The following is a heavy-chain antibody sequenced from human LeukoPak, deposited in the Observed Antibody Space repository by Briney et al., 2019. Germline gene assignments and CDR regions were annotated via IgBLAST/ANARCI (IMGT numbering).Heavy chain of an antibody. CDR3: ATAKNIVATIHFDY. J-gene: IGHJ4*02. Sequence: GASVKVSCKVSGYTLTELSMHWVRQAPGKGLEWMGGFDPEDGETIYAQKFQGRVTMTEDTSTDTAYMELSSLRSEDTAVYYCATAKNIVATIHFDYWGQGTLVTVSS. CDR1: GYTLTELS. CDR2: FDPEDGET. V-gene: IGHV1-24*01. D-gene: IGHD5-12*01.